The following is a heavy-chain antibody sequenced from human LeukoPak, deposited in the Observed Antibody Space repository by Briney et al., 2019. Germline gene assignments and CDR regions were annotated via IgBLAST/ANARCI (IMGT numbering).Heavy chain of an antibody. CDR3: AAEQFLYYGSGSYYNEY. Sequence: GASAKVSCKASGFTFTSSAMQWVRQARGQRLEWIGWIVVGSGNTNYAQKFQERVTITRDMSTSTAYMELSSLRSEDTAVYYCAAEQFLYYGSGSYYNEYWGQGTLVTVSS. D-gene: IGHD3-10*01. J-gene: IGHJ4*02. CDR2: IVVGSGNT. V-gene: IGHV1-58*02. CDR1: GFTFTSSA.